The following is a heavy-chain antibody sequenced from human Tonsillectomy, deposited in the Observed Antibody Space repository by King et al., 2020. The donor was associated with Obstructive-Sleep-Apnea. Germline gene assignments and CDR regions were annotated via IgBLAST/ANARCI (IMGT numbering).Heavy chain of an antibody. J-gene: IGHJ5*02. Sequence: VQLQESGPGLVKPSGTLSLTCVVSGGSISDTKWWGWVRQSPGKGLEWIGEISHSGNTNYNPSLKSRVTISVDKSNNRFSLDLAFVNAADTAVYYCARGLGGGGSSAWFDPWGQGTLVTVSS. CDR3: ARGLGGGGSSAWFDP. CDR2: ISHSGNT. V-gene: IGHV4-4*02. CDR1: GGSISDTKW. D-gene: IGHD3-16*01.